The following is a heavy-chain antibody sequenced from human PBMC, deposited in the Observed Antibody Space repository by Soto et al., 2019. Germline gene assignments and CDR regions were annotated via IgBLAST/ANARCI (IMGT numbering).Heavy chain of an antibody. J-gene: IGHJ6*02. V-gene: IGHV1-8*01. D-gene: IGHD3-16*01. CDR2: MNPYSGNT. CDR3: AREGVRGMDV. Sequence: QVQLVQSGAEVKKPGASVKVSCKASGYTFTSYDINWERQATGQGLEWMGWMNPYSGNTGYAQKFQGRITKTRNTSISTAYMELGRLRSEYTAVNYCAREGVRGMDVWGQGNTVTVSS. CDR1: GYTFTSYD.